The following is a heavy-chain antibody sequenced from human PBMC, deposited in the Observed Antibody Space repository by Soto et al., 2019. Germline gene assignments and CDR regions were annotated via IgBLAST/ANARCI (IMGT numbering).Heavy chain of an antibody. Sequence: QVQLVQSGAEVKKPGASVKVSCKASGYTFTSYGISWVRQAPGQGLEWMAWISAYNGNTNYTQKLQDRVTMTTDTSTSTAYMELRSLRSDDTAVYYCASSYYHSGTPYYYGMDVWGQGTTVTVSS. CDR3: ASSYYHSGTPYYYGMDV. CDR2: ISAYNGNT. V-gene: IGHV1-18*01. CDR1: GYTFTSYG. J-gene: IGHJ6*02. D-gene: IGHD3-10*01.